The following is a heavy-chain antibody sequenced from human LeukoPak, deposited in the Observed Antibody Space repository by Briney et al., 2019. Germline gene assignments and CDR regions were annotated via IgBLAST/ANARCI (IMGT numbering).Heavy chain of an antibody. CDR1: GGSFSGYY. J-gene: IGHJ4*02. Sequence: SETLSLTCAVYGGSFSGYYWSWIRQPPGKGLEWIGENNHSGSTNYNPSLKSRVTISVDTSKNQFSLKLSSVTAADTAVYYCARHDYGDYVSPYYFDYWGQGTLVTVSS. CDR2: NNHSGST. D-gene: IGHD4-17*01. V-gene: IGHV4-34*01. CDR3: ARHDYGDYVSPYYFDY.